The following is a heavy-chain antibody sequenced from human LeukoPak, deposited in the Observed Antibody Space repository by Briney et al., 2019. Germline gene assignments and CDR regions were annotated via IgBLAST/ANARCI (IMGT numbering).Heavy chain of an antibody. CDR1: GGSISTYY. J-gene: IGHJ4*02. D-gene: IGHD6-6*01. CDR2: IYTSGST. Sequence: SDTLTLTCTVSGGSISTYYWSWIRQPAGQGLEWIGRIYTSGSTNYNPSHKSRVTMSVDTSKNQFSLKLSSVTAADTAVYYCAREDDELAAPDYWGQGTLVTVSS. CDR3: AREDDELAAPDY. V-gene: IGHV4-4*07.